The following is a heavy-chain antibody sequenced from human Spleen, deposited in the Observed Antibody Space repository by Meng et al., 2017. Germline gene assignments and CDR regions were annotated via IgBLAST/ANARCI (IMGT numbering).Heavy chain of an antibody. CDR2: INHIGST. CDR1: GASFSGYK. D-gene: IGHD3-9*01. CDR3: ARSFPYVDTGFYDF. Sequence: SQTLSLTCAVYGASFSGYKWNWIRQPPGKGLEWSGEINHIGSTTYNPSLKSRVTMSVDTSKNQFSLKVNSVTAADTAVYYCARSFPYVDTGFYDFWGQGTLVTVSS. J-gene: IGHJ4*02. V-gene: IGHV4-34*01.